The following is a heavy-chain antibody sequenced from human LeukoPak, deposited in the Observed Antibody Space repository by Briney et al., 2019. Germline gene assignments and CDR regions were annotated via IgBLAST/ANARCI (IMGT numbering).Heavy chain of an antibody. CDR2: IKQDGSEK. J-gene: IGHJ3*01. CDR3: ARQSLAVAGKLSAFYV. CDR1: GFTFSSYW. V-gene: IGHV3-7*01. D-gene: IGHD6-19*01. Sequence: GGSLRLSCAASGFTFSSYWMSWVRQAPGKGLEWVANIKQDGSEKYYVDSVKGRFTISRDNAKNSLYLQMNSLRAEDTAVYYCARQSLAVAGKLSAFYVWGQRVIVTVSS.